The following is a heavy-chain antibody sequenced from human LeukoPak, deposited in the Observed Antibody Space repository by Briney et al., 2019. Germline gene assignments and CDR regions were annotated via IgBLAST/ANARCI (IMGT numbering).Heavy chain of an antibody. CDR2: ISGSGGST. D-gene: IGHD2-2*01. Sequence: GGSLRLSCAASGFTFSSYAMSWVRQAPGKGLEWVSAISGSGGSTYYADSMKGRFTISRDNSKNTLYLQMNSLRAEDTAVYYCAKDIDCSSTSCYAFDYWGQGTLVTVSS. CDR1: GFTFSSYA. V-gene: IGHV3-23*01. CDR3: AKDIDCSSTSCYAFDY. J-gene: IGHJ4*02.